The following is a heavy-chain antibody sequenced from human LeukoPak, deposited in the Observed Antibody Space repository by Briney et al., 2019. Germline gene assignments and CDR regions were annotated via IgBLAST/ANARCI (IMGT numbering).Heavy chain of an antibody. CDR1: GFTFSSYA. D-gene: IGHD3-22*01. V-gene: IGHV3-23*01. CDR3: AESGGSITMIVVVNNFDY. CDR2: ISGSGGST. Sequence: GGSLRLSCAASGFTFSSYAMSWVRQAPGKGLEWVSAISGSGGSTYYADSVKGRFTISRDNSKNTLYLQMNSLRAEDTAVYYCAESGGSITMIVVVNNFDYWGQGTLVTVSS. J-gene: IGHJ4*02.